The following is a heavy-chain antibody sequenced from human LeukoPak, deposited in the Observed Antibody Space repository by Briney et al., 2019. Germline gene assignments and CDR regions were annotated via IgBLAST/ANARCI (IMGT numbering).Heavy chain of an antibody. D-gene: IGHD3-10*01. CDR1: GFTVSSNY. CDR3: AREWRESQKDAFDF. CDR2: IYSGGST. J-gene: IGHJ3*01. V-gene: IGHV3-66*01. Sequence: GGSLRLSCAASGFTVSSNYMSWVRQAPGKGLEWVSVIYSGGSTYYADSVKGRFTISRDNSKNTLYLQMNSLRAEDSGVYYCAREWRESQKDAFDFWGQGTMGAVSS.